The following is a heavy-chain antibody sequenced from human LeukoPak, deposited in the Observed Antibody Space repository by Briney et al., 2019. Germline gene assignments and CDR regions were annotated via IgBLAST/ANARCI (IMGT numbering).Heavy chain of an antibody. J-gene: IGHJ4*02. CDR2: ISSSGTYI. CDR3: ARAAAGALFFDS. Sequence: GGSLRLSCAASGFAFSRYTMNWVRQAPGKGLEWASSISSSGTYINYADSLKGRFTISRDNAKNSLYLQVNSLRPDDTAVYFCARAAAGALFFDSWGQGTLVTVSS. D-gene: IGHD6-13*01. CDR1: GFAFSRYT. V-gene: IGHV3-21*01.